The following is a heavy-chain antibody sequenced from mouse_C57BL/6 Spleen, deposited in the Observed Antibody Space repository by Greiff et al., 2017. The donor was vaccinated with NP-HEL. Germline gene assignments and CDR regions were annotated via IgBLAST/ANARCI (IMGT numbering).Heavy chain of an antibody. V-gene: IGHV10-1*01. Sequence: EVQRVESGGGLVQPKGSLKLSCAASGFSFNTYAMNWVRQAPGKGLEWVARIRSKSNNYATYYADSVKDRFTISRDDSESMLYLQMNNLKTEDTAMYYCVRQGWGYYDDYAMDYWGQGTSVTVSS. CDR1: GFSFNTYA. D-gene: IGHD1-1*01. J-gene: IGHJ4*01. CDR3: VRQGWGYYDDYAMDY. CDR2: IRSKSNNYAT.